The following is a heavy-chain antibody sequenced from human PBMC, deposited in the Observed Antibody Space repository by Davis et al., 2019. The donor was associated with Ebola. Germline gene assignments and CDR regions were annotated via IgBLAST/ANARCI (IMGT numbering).Heavy chain of an antibody. CDR1: GRSISSGHYG. D-gene: IGHD1-1*01. V-gene: IGHV4-30-4*01. Sequence: MPSETLSLPFPLSGRSISSGHYGCRGIARPAERALEAMRYIYYSGSTYYNPSITSRVTISVDTSKNHFSLKLSSVTAADTAVYYCARGLEFHGMDVWGKGTTVTVSS. CDR2: IYYSGST. CDR3: ARGLEFHGMDV. J-gene: IGHJ6*04.